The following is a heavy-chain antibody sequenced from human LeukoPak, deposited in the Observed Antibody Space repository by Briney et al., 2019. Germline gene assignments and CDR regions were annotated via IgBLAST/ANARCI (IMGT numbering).Heavy chain of an antibody. V-gene: IGHV3-74*01. CDR2: INIDGATT. CDR1: GFTFSGYW. Sequence: TGGSLRLSCAASGFTFSGYWMHWVRHAPGKGLEWVSRINIDGATTNYADSVKGRFTISRDNAKNTLHLQMNSLRADDTAVYYCVRGAVGTGVWFDPWGQGTLVTVSS. J-gene: IGHJ5*02. CDR3: VRGAVGTGVWFDP. D-gene: IGHD1-26*01.